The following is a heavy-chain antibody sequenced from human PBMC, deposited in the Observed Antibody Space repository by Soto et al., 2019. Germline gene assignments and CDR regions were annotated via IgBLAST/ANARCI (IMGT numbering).Heavy chain of an antibody. J-gene: IGHJ5*02. D-gene: IGHD6-13*01. CDR1: GFTFSSYA. V-gene: IGHV3-30-3*01. CDR2: ISYDGSNK. Sequence: GGSLRLSCAASGFTFSSYAMHWVRQAPGKGLEWVAVISYDGSNKYYADSVKGRFTISRDNSKNTLYLQMNSLRAEDTAVYYCARDRSAHPIAAAAWGQGTLVTVSS. CDR3: ARDRSAHPIAAAA.